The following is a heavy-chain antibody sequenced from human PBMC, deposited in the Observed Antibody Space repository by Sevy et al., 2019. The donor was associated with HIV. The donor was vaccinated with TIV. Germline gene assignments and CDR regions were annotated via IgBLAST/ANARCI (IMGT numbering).Heavy chain of an antibody. CDR2: IKQDGSEK. V-gene: IGHV3-7*01. D-gene: IGHD6-13*01. J-gene: IGHJ6*02. CDR3: ARDGYSSSWTKIYYYYGMGV. Sequence: GGSLRLSCAASGFTFSSYWMSWVRQAPGKGLEWVANIKQDGSEKYYVDSVKGRFTISRDNAKNSLYLQMNSLRAEDTAVYYCARDGYSSSWTKIYYYYGMGVWGQGTTVTVSS. CDR1: GFTFSSYW.